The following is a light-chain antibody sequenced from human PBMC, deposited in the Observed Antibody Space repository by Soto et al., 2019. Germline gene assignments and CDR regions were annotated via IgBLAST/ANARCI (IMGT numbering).Light chain of an antibody. CDR2: EGS. Sequence: QSALTQPASVSGSPGQSITLSCTGTSSDVGSYNLVSWYQQHPGKAPKLMIYEGSKRPSGVSNRFSGSKSGNTASLTISGLQAEDEADYYCCSYAGSSTLVVFGGGTKVTVL. CDR1: SSDVGSYNL. J-gene: IGLJ2*01. CDR3: CSYAGSSTLVV. V-gene: IGLV2-23*03.